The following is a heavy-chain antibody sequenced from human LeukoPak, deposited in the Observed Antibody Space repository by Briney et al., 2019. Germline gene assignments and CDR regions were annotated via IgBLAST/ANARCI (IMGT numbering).Heavy chain of an antibody. CDR3: ARVPNGYCSSTSCFFPRGFDY. CDR1: GYTFTSYG. V-gene: IGHV1-18*01. CDR2: ISAYNGNT. J-gene: IGHJ4*02. Sequence: GASVKVSCKASGYTFTSYGISWVRQAPGQGLEWMGWISAYNGNTNYAQKLQGRDTMTTDTSTSTAYMELRSLRSDDTAVYYCARVPNGYCSSTSCFFPRGFDYWGQGTLVTVSS. D-gene: IGHD2-2*01.